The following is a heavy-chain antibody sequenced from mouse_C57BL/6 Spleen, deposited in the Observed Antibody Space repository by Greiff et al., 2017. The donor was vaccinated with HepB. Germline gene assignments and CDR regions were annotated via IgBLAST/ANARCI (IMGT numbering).Heavy chain of an antibody. V-gene: IGHV1-18*01. CDR1: GYTFTDYN. CDR3: ARCHYYGSSYGYFDV. D-gene: IGHD1-1*01. J-gene: IGHJ1*03. CDR2: INPNNGGT. Sequence: EVQLQQSGPELVKPGASVKIPCKASGYTFTDYNMDWVKQSHGKSLEWIGDINPNNGGTIYNQKFKGKATLTVDKSSSTAYMELRSLTSEDTAVYYCARCHYYGSSYGYFDVWGTGTTVTVSS.